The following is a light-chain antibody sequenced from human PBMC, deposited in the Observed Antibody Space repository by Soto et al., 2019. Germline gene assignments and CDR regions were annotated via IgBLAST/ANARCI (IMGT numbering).Light chain of an antibody. Sequence: QSALTQPASVSGSPGQSITISCTGTSSDVGGYNYVSWYQQHPGKAPKLMIYEVSNRPSGVSNRFSGSKSGNTASLTISGLQAEDEADYYCSSYTSSSTLIYVFGTGT. J-gene: IGLJ1*01. CDR2: EVS. CDR1: SSDVGGYNY. V-gene: IGLV2-14*01. CDR3: SSYTSSSTLIYV.